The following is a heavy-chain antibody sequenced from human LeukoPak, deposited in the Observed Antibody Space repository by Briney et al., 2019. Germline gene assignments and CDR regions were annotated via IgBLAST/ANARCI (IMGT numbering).Heavy chain of an antibody. D-gene: IGHD5-18*01. CDR3: ARGSWIQSSPAIYYFDY. Sequence: PSETLSLTCTVSGGSISSGGYYWSWIRQHPGKGLEWIGYIYYSGGTYYNPSLKSRVTISVDTSKNQFSLKLSSVTAADTAVYYCARGSWIQSSPAIYYFDYWGQGTLVTVSS. J-gene: IGHJ4*02. V-gene: IGHV4-31*03. CDR1: GGSISSGGYY. CDR2: IYYSGGT.